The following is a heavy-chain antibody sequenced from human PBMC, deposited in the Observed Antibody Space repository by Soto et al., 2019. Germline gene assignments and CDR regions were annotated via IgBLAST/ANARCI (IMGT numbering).Heavy chain of an antibody. V-gene: IGHV6-1*01. D-gene: IGHD1-26*01. J-gene: IGHJ6*02. CDR2: TYYRSKWYY. CDR1: GDSVTGNTAG. CDR3: ASGMLVRGAYHVDV. Sequence: SQTLSLTCVISGDSVTGNTAGRNWIRQSPSRGLEWLGRTYYRSKWYYDYAGSVKGRMTINPDTSRNQFSLQLNSVSPEDTAVYYCASGMLVRGAYHVDVWGQGRTGTVSS.